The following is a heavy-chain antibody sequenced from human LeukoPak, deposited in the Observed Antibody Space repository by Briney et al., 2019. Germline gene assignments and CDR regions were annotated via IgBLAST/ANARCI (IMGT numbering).Heavy chain of an antibody. CDR2: IYHSGST. CDR3: ARDLYSSGWGYFDY. Sequence: SETLSLTCTISGYSISSGYYWGWIRQPPGKGREWIGSIYHSGSTYYNPSLKSRVTISLDTSENQFSLKLSSVTAADTAVYYCARDLYSSGWGYFDYWGQGTLVTVSS. CDR1: GYSISSGYY. D-gene: IGHD6-19*01. J-gene: IGHJ4*02. V-gene: IGHV4-38-2*02.